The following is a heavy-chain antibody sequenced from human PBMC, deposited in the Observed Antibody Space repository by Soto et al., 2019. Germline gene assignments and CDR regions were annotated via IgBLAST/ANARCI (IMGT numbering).Heavy chain of an antibody. V-gene: IGHV3-21*01. Sequence: GGSLTLSCEASGCTFSRVSMNWVRQVAGKGLEWVASISSGSSDTWYADSVKGRFIISRDNAQNSLFLQMNTLRPENTAMYYCARVAYWGPGTQVTVSS. CDR1: GCTFSRVS. CDR3: ARVAY. J-gene: IGHJ4*02. CDR2: ISSGSSDT.